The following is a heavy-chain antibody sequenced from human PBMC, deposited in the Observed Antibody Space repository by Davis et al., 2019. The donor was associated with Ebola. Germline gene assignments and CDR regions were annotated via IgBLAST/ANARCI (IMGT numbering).Heavy chain of an antibody. V-gene: IGHV2-5*02. CDR2: IYWDDDE. CDR1: GFSLSTTAVG. CDR3: AHSIEGGGLDV. Sequence: SGPTLVKPTQTLTLTCTFPGFSLSTTAVGVGWIRQPPGKALEWLGIIYWDDDERYSPSLKSRLTITKGTSKNQVVLTMTSMDPVDTATYYCAHSIEGGGLDVWGQGTTVTVSS. J-gene: IGHJ6*02. D-gene: IGHD3-16*01.